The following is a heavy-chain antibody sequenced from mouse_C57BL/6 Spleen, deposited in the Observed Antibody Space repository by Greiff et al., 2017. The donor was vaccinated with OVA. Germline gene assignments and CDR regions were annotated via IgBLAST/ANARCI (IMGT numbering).Heavy chain of an antibody. CDR1: GFSFNTYA. CDR3: VRHRGYDAMDY. CDR2: IRSKSNNYAT. Sequence: EVKLMESGGGLVQPKGSLKLSCAASGFSFNTYAMNWVRQAPGKGLEWVARIRSKSNNYATYYADSVKDRFTISRDDSESMLYLQMNNLKTEDTAMYYCVRHRGYDAMDYWGQGTSVTVSS. J-gene: IGHJ4*01. V-gene: IGHV10-1*01. D-gene: IGHD2-2*01.